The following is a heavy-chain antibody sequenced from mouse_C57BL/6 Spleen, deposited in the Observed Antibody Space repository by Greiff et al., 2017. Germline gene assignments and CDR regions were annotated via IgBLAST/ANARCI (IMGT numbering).Heavy chain of an antibody. Sequence: EVKLEESGGGLVKPGGSLKLSCAASGFTFSSYAMSWVRQTPEKRLEWVATISDGGSYTYYPDNVKGRFTISRDNAKNNLYLQMSHLKSEDTAMYYCARGDYYGSSYYFDYWGQGTTLTVSS. J-gene: IGHJ2*01. D-gene: IGHD1-1*01. V-gene: IGHV5-4*03. CDR3: ARGDYYGSSYYFDY. CDR2: ISDGGSYT. CDR1: GFTFSSYA.